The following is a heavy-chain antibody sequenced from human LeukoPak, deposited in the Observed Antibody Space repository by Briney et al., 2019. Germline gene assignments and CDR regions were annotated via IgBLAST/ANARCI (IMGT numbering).Heavy chain of an antibody. V-gene: IGHV3-48*03. J-gene: IGHJ4*02. CDR3: ATLGYCSSTRCLDY. CDR2: ISSSGSII. CDR1: GFIFSSYE. D-gene: IGHD2-2*01. Sequence: GGSLRLSCAASGFIFSSYEMNWVRQAPGKGLEWVSYISSSGSIIYYADSVKGRFTISRDNAKNSLYLQMNSLRAEGTAVYYCATLGYCSSTRCLDYWGQGTLVTVSS.